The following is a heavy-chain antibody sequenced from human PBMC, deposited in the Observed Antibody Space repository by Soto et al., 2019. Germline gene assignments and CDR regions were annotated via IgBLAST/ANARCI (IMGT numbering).Heavy chain of an antibody. D-gene: IGHD2-2*01. CDR1: GFTFSSYA. CDR2: ISASASST. Sequence: EVQLLESGGGLVQPGGSLRLSCAASGFTFSSYAMSWVRQAPAKGLEWVSAISASASSTFHADSVKGLFTTSRDNSKDALYEQMNSLSAVGRAVYYWAVRSGTTYFQHRGQGNLVTGSS. CDR3: AVRSGTTYFQH. V-gene: IGHV3-23*01. J-gene: IGHJ1*01.